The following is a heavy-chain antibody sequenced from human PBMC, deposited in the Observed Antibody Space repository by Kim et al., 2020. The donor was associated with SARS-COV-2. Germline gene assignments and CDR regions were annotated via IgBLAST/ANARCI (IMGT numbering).Heavy chain of an antibody. V-gene: IGHV3-74*01. Sequence: GGSLRLSCAASGFTFSSYWMHWVRQAPGKGLVCVSRIDNEGSTINYADSVKGRFTVSRDDARNTLYLQMNSLRAEDTAVYYCVRGTSDWPGIDYWGQGTLVTVSS. J-gene: IGHJ4*02. CDR1: GFTFSSYW. CDR2: IDNEGSTI. CDR3: VRGTSDWPGIDY. D-gene: IGHD2-21*02.